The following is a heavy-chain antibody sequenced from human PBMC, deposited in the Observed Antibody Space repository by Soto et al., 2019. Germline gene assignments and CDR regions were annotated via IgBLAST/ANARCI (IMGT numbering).Heavy chain of an antibody. Sequence: VQLVESGGGVVQPGRSLRLSCAASGFTFSDYAMHWVRQAPGKGQEWVSVVSHDGRNTHYAYSVKIRFTISRDSSQTPVSLEMTSLRAEATAVYYCAKGGRQWLVTSDFNYWGQGALVTASS. CDR1: GFTFSDYA. J-gene: IGHJ4*02. V-gene: IGHV3-30*18. CDR3: AKGGRQWLVTSDFNY. CDR2: VSHDGRNT. D-gene: IGHD6-19*01.